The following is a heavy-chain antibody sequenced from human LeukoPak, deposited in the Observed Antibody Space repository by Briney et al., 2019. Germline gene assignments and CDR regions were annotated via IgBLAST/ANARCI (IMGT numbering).Heavy chain of an antibody. J-gene: IGHJ4*02. CDR2: IYYSGST. D-gene: IGHD3-22*01. CDR1: GGSISSGGYY. Sequence: SETLSLTCTVSGGSISSGGYYWSWIRQHPGKGLEWIGYIYYSGSTYYNPSLKCRVTISVDTSKNQFSLKLSSVTAADTAVYYCARDHKYYYDSSGYFLEDWGQGTLVTVSS. CDR3: ARDHKYYYDSSGYFLED. V-gene: IGHV4-31*03.